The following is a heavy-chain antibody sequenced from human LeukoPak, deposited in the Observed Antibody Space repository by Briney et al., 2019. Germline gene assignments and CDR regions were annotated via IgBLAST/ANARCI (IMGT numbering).Heavy chain of an antibody. Sequence: PSETLSLTCTVSGGSISSTTYYWSWIRQPAGKGLEWIGRIYTSGGTNYNPSLKSRVTISVDTSKNQFSLKLSSVTAADTAVYYCARSSGFWSGPGTCYFDYWGQGTLVTVSS. J-gene: IGHJ4*02. V-gene: IGHV4-61*02. D-gene: IGHD3-3*01. CDR3: ARSSGFWSGPGTCYFDY. CDR2: IYTSGGT. CDR1: GGSISSTTYY.